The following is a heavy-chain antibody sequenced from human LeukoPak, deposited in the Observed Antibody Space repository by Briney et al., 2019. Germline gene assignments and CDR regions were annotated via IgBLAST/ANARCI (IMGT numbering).Heavy chain of an antibody. CDR2: INAGNGNT. D-gene: IGHD5-18*01. Sequence: ASVTVSCKASGYTFTSYAMHWVRQAPGQRPEWMGWINAGNGNTKYSQKFQGRVTITRDTSASTAYMELSSLRSEDTAVYYCARERLDTAMVFDYWGQGTLVTVSS. CDR1: GYTFTSYA. J-gene: IGHJ4*02. CDR3: ARERLDTAMVFDY. V-gene: IGHV1-3*01.